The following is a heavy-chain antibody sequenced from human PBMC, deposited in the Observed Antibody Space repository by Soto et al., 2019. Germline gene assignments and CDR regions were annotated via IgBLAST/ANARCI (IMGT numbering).Heavy chain of an antibody. D-gene: IGHD6-19*01. V-gene: IGHV1-8*01. Sequence: QVQLVQSVAEVKKPGASVKVSCKASGYTFTSYDINWVRQATGQGLEWMGRMNPNSGNTGYAQKFQGRVTMTRNTAITTAYMELSHLRAEDTAVYYCARESQWVIDYWGQGTLVTVSS. CDR3: ARESQWVIDY. CDR1: GYTFTSYD. CDR2: MNPNSGNT. J-gene: IGHJ4*02.